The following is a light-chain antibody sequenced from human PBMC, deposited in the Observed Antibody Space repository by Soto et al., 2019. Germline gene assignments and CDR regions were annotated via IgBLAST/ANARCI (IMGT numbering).Light chain of an antibody. CDR3: QQYGSSPGLFT. CDR1: QSVSSTY. J-gene: IGKJ3*01. V-gene: IGKV3-20*01. CDR2: DAS. Sequence: EIVLTQSPGTLSLSPGERATLSCRASQSVSSTYLAWYQQKPGQAPRLLIYDASRMATGIPDRFSGSGSGTDFTLTISRLEPEDFAVYYCQQYGSSPGLFTFGPGTKVDIK.